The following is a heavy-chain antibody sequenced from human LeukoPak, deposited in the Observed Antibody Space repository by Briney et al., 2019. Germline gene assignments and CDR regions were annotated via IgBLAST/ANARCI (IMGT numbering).Heavy chain of an antibody. CDR2: INPSGGST. Sequence: ASVKVSCKASGYTFTSYYMHWVRQAPGQGLEWMGIINPSGGSTSYAQKFQGRVTMTRDTSTSTVYMELSSLRSEDTAVYYCARLVLDDTAMATGWFDPWGQGALVTVSS. CDR1: GYTFTSYY. D-gene: IGHD5-18*01. J-gene: IGHJ5*02. V-gene: IGHV1-46*01. CDR3: ARLVLDDTAMATGWFDP.